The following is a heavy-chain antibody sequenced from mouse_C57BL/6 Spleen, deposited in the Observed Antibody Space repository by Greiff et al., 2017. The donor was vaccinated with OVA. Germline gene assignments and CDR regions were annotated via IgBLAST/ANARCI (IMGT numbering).Heavy chain of an antibody. V-gene: IGHV1-61*01. CDR2: IYPSDSET. CDR3: ARGDYGSSAAWFAY. Sequence: QVQLQQPGAELVRPGSSVKLSCKASGYTFTSYWMDWVKQRPGQGLEWIGNIYPSDSETHYNQKFKDKATLTVAKSSSTAYMQLSSLTSEDSAVYYGARGDYGSSAAWFAYWGQGTLVTVSA. J-gene: IGHJ3*01. CDR1: GYTFTSYW. D-gene: IGHD1-1*01.